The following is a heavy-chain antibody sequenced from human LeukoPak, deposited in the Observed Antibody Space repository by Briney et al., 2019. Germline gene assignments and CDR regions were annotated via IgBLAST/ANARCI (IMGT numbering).Heavy chain of an antibody. J-gene: IGHJ4*02. D-gene: IGHD6-19*01. Sequence: GGSLRLSCAASGFTFSSYAMHWVRQAPGKGLEWVAVISYDGSNKYYADSVKGRFTISRGNSKNTLYLQMNSLRAEDTAVYYCAGNVGQWPLYWGQGTLVTVSS. CDR2: ISYDGSNK. V-gene: IGHV3-30*04. CDR1: GFTFSSYA. CDR3: AGNVGQWPLY.